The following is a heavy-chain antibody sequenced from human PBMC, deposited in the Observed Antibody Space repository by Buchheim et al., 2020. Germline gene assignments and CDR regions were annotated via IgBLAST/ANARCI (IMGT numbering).Heavy chain of an antibody. CDR1: GGSISSSSYY. CDR2: IYYSGST. J-gene: IGHJ5*02. Sequence: QLQLQESGPGLVKPSETLSLTCTVSGGSISSSSYYWGWIRQPPGKGLEWIGSIYYSGSTYYNPSLKSRVTISVDTSKNQFSLKLSSVTAADTAVYYCASHQRDFWSGYSAVYSSGWFDPWGQGTL. V-gene: IGHV4-39*01. D-gene: IGHD3-3*01. CDR3: ASHQRDFWSGYSAVYSSGWFDP.